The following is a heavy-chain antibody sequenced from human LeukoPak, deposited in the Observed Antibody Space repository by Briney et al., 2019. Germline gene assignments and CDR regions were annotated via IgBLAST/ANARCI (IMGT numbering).Heavy chain of an antibody. Sequence: SVKVSCKASGGTFSNYAVSWVRQAPGQGLEWMGGIIPILDSANYAQKFQGRVTITADKSTSTAYMELSSLRSEDTAVYYCAREMAVAGTIRGFDYWGQGTLVTVSS. D-gene: IGHD6-19*01. CDR1: GGTFSNYA. CDR3: AREMAVAGTIRGFDY. CDR2: IIPILDSA. J-gene: IGHJ4*02. V-gene: IGHV1-69*06.